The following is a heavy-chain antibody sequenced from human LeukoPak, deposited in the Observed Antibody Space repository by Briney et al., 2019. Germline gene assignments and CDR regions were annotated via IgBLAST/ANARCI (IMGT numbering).Heavy chain of an antibody. V-gene: IGHV3-48*04. CDR3: ARSFYYDTLTGYYFFDY. CDR1: GFTFSSYS. CDR2: ISSSSTTI. D-gene: IGHD3-9*01. J-gene: IGHJ4*02. Sequence: GGSLRLSCVASGFTFSSYSINWVRQAPGKGLKWVLYISSSSTTIYYADSVKGRFTITRDNAKNSLYLQMNSLRAEDTAVYYCARSFYYDTLTGYYFFDYWGQGTLVTVSS.